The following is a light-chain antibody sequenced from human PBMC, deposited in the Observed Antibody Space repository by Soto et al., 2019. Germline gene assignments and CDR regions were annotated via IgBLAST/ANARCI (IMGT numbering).Light chain of an antibody. CDR1: HFISSSY. CDR2: GAF. CDR3: QQYGSSPYT. V-gene: IGKV3-20*01. Sequence: EILLTQSPGSLSLSPGESVTLSCTSSHFISSSYLAWYQQRPGQAPRLLIHGAFSRATGIPDRFTSSGSGTDFTLTITRLAPEDSAVYYCQQYGSSPYTFGQGTKLEIK. J-gene: IGKJ2*01.